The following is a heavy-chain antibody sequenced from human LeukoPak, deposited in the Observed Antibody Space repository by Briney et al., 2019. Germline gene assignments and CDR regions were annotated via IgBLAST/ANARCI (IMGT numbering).Heavy chain of an antibody. CDR3: ARASYDYYGIDV. CDR1: GGSISSYY. V-gene: IGHV4-59*01. CDR2: IYYSGST. J-gene: IGHJ6*02. Sequence: SETLSLTCTVSGGSISSYYWSWIRQPPGKGLEWLGYIYYSGSTNYNPSLKSRVTISVDTSKNQFSLKLSSVTAADTAVYYCARASYDYYGIDVWGQGTTVTVSS.